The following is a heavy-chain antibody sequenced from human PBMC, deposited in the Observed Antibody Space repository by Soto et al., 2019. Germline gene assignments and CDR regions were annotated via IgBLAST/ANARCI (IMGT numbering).Heavy chain of an antibody. D-gene: IGHD3-10*01. V-gene: IGHV4-34*01. J-gene: IGHJ4*02. CDR2: SDHSGST. CDR1: GGSLSGYY. CDR3: ARGTMVRGVIINH. Sequence: SETLSLTCAVYGGSLSGYYWSWIRQPPGKGLEWIGESDHSGSTNYNPSLKSRVTISVDTSKNQFSLKLSSVTAADTAVYYCARGTMVRGVIINHWGQGTPVTVSS.